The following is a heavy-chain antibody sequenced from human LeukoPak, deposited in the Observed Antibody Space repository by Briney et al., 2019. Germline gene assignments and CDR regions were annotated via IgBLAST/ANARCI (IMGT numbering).Heavy chain of an antibody. CDR2: INWNVGST. D-gene: IGHD2-2*01. Sequence: GGSLRLSRAASGYTFDDYGMSWVSQAPGKGLEWGSGINWNVGSTGYEDSTNGHLTISKDTAKTSLYLQMNSLRAEDTALYYCARATCSSTSCSIRAYFDYWGQGTLVTVSS. V-gene: IGHV3-20*04. CDR1: GYTFDDYG. CDR3: ARATCSSTSCSIRAYFDY. J-gene: IGHJ4*02.